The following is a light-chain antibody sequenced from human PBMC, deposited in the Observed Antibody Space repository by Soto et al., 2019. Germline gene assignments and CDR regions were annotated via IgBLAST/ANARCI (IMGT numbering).Light chain of an antibody. CDR2: YDS. Sequence: SYELTQPPSVSVAPGKTARITCGGNNIGSKSVPWYQQKPGQAPVLVIYYDSDRPSGIPERFSGSNSGNTATLTISRVEAGYEADYYCQVWDSSSDHPVCGGGTKVPVL. CDR3: QVWDSSSDHPV. CDR1: NIGSKS. J-gene: IGLJ3*02. V-gene: IGLV3-21*04.